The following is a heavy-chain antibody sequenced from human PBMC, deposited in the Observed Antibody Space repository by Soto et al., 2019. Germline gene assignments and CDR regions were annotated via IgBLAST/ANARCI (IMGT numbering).Heavy chain of an antibody. CDR2: VSHDGRNT. D-gene: IGHD6-19*01. CDR3: SKWGRQWVGTSDFNY. J-gene: IGHJ4*02. V-gene: IGHV3-30*18. Sequence: VQLVESGGGVVQPGRSLRLSCAASGFTFSDYAMHWVRQAPGKGLEWVAVVSHDGRNTHYADSVKGRFTISRDSSKNTVSLEMPRLRAEDTAVYYCSKWGRQWVGTSDFNYWGQGALVTVSS. CDR1: GFTFSDYA.